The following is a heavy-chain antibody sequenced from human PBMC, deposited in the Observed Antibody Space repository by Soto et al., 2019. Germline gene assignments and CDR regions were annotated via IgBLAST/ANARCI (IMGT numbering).Heavy chain of an antibody. CDR3: ARFWQQLVYNWFAP. CDR1: GGTFSSYA. D-gene: IGHD6-13*01. V-gene: IGHV1-69*01. Sequence: QVQLVQSGSAVKKPGSSVKVSCKASGGTFSSYAISWVRQAPGQVLEWMGGIIPIFGTANYAQKFQGRVTSTADESTSTAYMELSSLRSEDTAVYYCARFWQQLVYNWFAPWGQGTLVTVSS. CDR2: IIPIFGTA. J-gene: IGHJ5*02.